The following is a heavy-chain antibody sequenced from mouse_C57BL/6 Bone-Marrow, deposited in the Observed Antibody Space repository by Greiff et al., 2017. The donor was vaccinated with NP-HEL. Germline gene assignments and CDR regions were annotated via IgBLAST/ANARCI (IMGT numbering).Heavy chain of an antibody. CDR1: GYAFTNYL. CDR3: ARWTAQAFLDY. CDR2: INPGSGGT. V-gene: IGHV1-54*01. D-gene: IGHD3-2*02. J-gene: IGHJ2*01. Sequence: QVQLKESGAELVRPGTSVKVSCKASGYAFTNYLIEWVKQRPGQGLEWIGVINPGSGGTNYNEKFKGKATLTADKSSSTAYMQLSSLTSEDSAVYFCARWTAQAFLDYWGQGTTLTVSS.